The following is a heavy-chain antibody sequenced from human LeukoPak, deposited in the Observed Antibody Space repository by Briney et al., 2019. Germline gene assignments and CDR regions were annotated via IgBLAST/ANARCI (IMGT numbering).Heavy chain of an antibody. J-gene: IGHJ4*02. CDR3: ARPLYSSGWYALDY. CDR1: GGSMSSYY. Sequence: PSETLSLTCTVSGGSMSSYYWSWIRQPPGKGLEWIGYIYYSGSTYYNPSLKSRVTISVDTSKNQFSLKLSSVTAADTAVYYCARPLYSSGWYALDYWGQGTLVTVSS. CDR2: IYYSGST. V-gene: IGHV4-59*01. D-gene: IGHD6-19*01.